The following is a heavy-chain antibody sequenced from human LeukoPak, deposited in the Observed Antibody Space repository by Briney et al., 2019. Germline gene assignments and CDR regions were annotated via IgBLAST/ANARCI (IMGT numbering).Heavy chain of an antibody. J-gene: IGHJ4*02. V-gene: IGHV3-74*01. CDR2: ILSDGSST. D-gene: IGHD6-13*01. Sequence: GGSLRLSCAASGFTFSSYWMHWVRQAPGKGLVWVSRILSDGSSTTYADSVKGRFTISRDNAKNTLFLLMTSLRADDTAVYYCASGEGSSRSLDYWGQGILVTVSS. CDR1: GFTFSSYW. CDR3: ASGEGSSRSLDY.